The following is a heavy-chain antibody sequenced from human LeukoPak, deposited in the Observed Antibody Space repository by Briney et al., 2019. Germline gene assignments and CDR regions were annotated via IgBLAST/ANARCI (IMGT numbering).Heavy chain of an antibody. V-gene: IGHV4-38-2*02. D-gene: IGHD1-14*01. CDR2: FCLGRDT. Sequence: SETLSLTCTVSGDSVTNDFFWGWVRQPPGKEREWIGSFCLGRDTYYRPSLKSRVTISVDTSKNQFSLNLNSVTAADTAVYYCARWASISREPGGFFDHWGQGTLVTVSS. J-gene: IGHJ4*02. CDR3: ARWASISREPGGFFDH. CDR1: GDSVTNDFF.